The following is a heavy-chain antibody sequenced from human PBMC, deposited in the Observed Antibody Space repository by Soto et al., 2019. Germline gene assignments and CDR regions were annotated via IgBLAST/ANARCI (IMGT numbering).Heavy chain of an antibody. Sequence: SETLSLTCTVSGPTISSSRYYWGWLRQRPGKGLEWIGSIYYSGYTYYNPSLKSRVTISVDTSKNQFSLKLSSVTAADTAVYYCARHNGPLYVGYYYDMDVWGQGTTVTVS. D-gene: IGHD3-16*01. V-gene: IGHV4-39*01. CDR3: ARHNGPLYVGYYYDMDV. J-gene: IGHJ6*02. CDR2: IYYSGYT. CDR1: GPTISSSRYY.